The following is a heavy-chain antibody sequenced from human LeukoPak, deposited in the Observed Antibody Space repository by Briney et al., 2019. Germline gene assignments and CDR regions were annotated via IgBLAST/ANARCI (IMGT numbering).Heavy chain of an antibody. D-gene: IGHD3-10*01. Sequence: KPSETLSLTCTVSGGSISSYYWSWIRQPPGKGLEWIGYIYYSGSTNYNPSLKSGVTISVDTSNNKSSLKLSSVTAPYTVLLYWARGRGTMVRGVFLYNLDYWREGT. CDR2: IYYSGST. J-gene: IGHJ4*02. V-gene: IGHV4-59*01. CDR3: ARGRGTMVRGVFLYNLDY. CDR1: GGSISSYY.